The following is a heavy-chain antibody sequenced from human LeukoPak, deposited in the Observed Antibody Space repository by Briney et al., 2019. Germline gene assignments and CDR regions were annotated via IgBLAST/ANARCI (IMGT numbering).Heavy chain of an antibody. CDR1: GYNFPSHW. Sequence: GESLKISCQGSGYNFPSHWIAWVRQMPGKGLEWMGIIYPDDSDITYSPSFQGQVTISADKSINTAYLQWASLKVSDTAIFYCARKAVAGPAFDYWGQGTLVTVSS. J-gene: IGHJ4*02. V-gene: IGHV5-51*01. CDR3: ARKAVAGPAFDY. CDR2: IYPDDSDI. D-gene: IGHD6-19*01.